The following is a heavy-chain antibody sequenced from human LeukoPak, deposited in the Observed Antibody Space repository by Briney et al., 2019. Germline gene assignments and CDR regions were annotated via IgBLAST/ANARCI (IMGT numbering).Heavy chain of an antibody. J-gene: IGHJ3*01. D-gene: IGHD6-6*01. CDR3: ARRKIAARRGAFDV. Sequence: SETLSLTCTVSGGSIHNYFWSWIRQPAGKGLECIGHIYSSGSTNYNPSLRSRVTMSVDTSKNQFSLKLSSVTAADTAVYYCARRKIAARRGAFDVWGQGTMVTVSS. CDR1: GGSIHNYF. V-gene: IGHV4-4*07. CDR2: IYSSGST.